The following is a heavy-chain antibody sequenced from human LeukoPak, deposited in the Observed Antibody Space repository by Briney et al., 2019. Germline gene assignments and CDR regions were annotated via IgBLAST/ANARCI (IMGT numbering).Heavy chain of an antibody. CDR2: MSSGRST. V-gene: IGHV3-74*01. J-gene: IGHJ4*02. CDR3: AKDQGQAVVPRRFDN. Sequence: GGSLRLSCAASGFTVSSYWMHWVRQAPGKGLVWVSRMSSGRSTSYADSVKGRFTISRDDAKNTLYLQMNSLRAEDTAVYYCAKDQGQAVVPRRFDNWGQGTLVTVPS. D-gene: IGHD2-2*01. CDR1: GFTVSSYW.